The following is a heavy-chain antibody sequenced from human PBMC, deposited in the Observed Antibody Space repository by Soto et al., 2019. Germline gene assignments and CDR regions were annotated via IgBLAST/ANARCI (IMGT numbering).Heavy chain of an antibody. CDR2: INPNSGGT. CDR1: GYTFTRYG. Sequence: ASVKVSCKASGYTFTRYGISWVRQAPGQGLEWMGWINPNSGGTNYAQKFQGWVTMTRDTSISTAYMELSRLRSDDTAVYYCARFKLGEHDAFDIWGQGTMVTVSS. J-gene: IGHJ3*02. V-gene: IGHV1-2*04. CDR3: ARFKLGEHDAFDI. D-gene: IGHD3-16*01.